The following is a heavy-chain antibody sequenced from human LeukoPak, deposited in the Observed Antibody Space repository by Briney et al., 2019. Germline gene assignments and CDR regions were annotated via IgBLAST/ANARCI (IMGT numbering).Heavy chain of an antibody. D-gene: IGHD2-15*01. CDR3: ARLCSGESGDDY. CDR2: INHSGST. V-gene: IGHV4-39*07. Sequence: PSETLSLTCTVSGGSISSGGYYWSWIRQPPGKGLEWIGEINHSGSTNYNPSLKSRVTISVDTSKNQFSLKLSSVTAADTAVYYCARLCSGESGDDYWGQGTLVTVSS. J-gene: IGHJ4*02. CDR1: GGSISSGGYY.